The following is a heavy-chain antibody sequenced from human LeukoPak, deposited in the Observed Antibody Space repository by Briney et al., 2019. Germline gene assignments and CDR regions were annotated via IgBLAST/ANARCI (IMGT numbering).Heavy chain of an antibody. CDR3: AREGLSSSGWSINWFDP. J-gene: IGHJ5*02. CDR1: GFTFSSYS. CDR2: ISSSSSYI. D-gene: IGHD6-19*01. Sequence: PGGSLRLSCAASGFTFSSYSMNWVRQAPGKGLEWVSSISSSSSYIYYADSVKGRFTISRDNAKNSLYLQMNSLRAEDTAVYYCAREGLSSSGWSINWFDPWGQGTLVTVSS. V-gene: IGHV3-21*01.